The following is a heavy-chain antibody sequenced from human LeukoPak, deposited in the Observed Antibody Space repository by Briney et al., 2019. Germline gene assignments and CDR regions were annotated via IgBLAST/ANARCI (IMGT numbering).Heavy chain of an antibody. CDR3: ARQYYYDSSGYPYNWFDP. CDR1: GYSFTSYW. J-gene: IGHJ5*02. D-gene: IGHD3-22*01. CDR2: IYPGDSDT. V-gene: IGHV5-51*01. Sequence: GESLKISCKGSGYSFTSYWIGWVRQMPGKGLEWMGIIYPGDSDTRYSPSFQGQVTISADKSISTAYLQWSSLKASDTAMYYCARQYYYDSSGYPYNWFDPWGQGTLVTVFS.